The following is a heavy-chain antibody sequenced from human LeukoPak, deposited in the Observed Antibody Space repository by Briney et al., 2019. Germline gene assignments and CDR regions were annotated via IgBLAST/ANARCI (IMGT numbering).Heavy chain of an antibody. CDR3: ARATGDSQIPDSFAI. V-gene: IGHV1-2*06. D-gene: IGHD7-27*01. CDR2: INPNSGGT. J-gene: IGHJ3*02. CDR1: GYTFTGYY. Sequence: ASVKVSCKASGYTFTGYYMHWVRQAPGQGLEWMGRINPNSGGTNYAQKFQGRVTMTRDTSISTAYMELSRLRSDDTAVYYCARATGDSQIPDSFAIWGQGTMVTVSS.